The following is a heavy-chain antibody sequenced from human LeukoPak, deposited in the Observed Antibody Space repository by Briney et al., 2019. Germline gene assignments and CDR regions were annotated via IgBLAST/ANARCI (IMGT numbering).Heavy chain of an antibody. D-gene: IGHD2-2*02. CDR1: GYTFTSYG. V-gene: IGHV1-18*01. CDR2: ISAYNGNT. CDR3: ARVEAGAWYQLLYNLLNGSGWYVASFDY. Sequence: GASVKVSCKASGYTFTSYGISWVRQAPGQGLEWMGWISAYNGNTNYAQKLQGRVTMTTDTSTSTAYMELRSLRSDDTAVYYCARVEAGAWYQLLYNLLNGSGWYVASFDYWGQGTLVTVSS. J-gene: IGHJ4*02.